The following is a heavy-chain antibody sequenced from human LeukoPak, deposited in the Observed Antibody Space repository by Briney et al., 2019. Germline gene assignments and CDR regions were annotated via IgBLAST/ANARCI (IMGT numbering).Heavy chain of an antibody. CDR3: ARDKTYGSGSYYYYYGMDV. J-gene: IGHJ6*02. Sequence: SQTLSLTCTVSGGSISSGGYYWSWIRQHPGKGLEWIGYIYYSGSTYYNPSLKSRVTISVDTSKNQFSLKLSSVTAADTAVYYCARDKTYGSGSYYYYYGMDVWGQGTTATVSS. CDR2: IYYSGST. CDR1: GGSISSGGYY. D-gene: IGHD3-10*01. V-gene: IGHV4-31*03.